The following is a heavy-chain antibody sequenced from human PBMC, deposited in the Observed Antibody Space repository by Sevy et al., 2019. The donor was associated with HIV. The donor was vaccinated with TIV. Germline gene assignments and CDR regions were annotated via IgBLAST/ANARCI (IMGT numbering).Heavy chain of an antibody. CDR1: GFTFSGSA. J-gene: IGHJ4*02. D-gene: IGHD3-10*01. CDR2: IRSKANSYAT. CDR3: TLTTAADYYGSGSTSVGWY. Sequence: GGSLRLSCAASGFTFSGSAMHWVRQASGKGLEWVGRIRSKANSYATAYAASVKGRFTISSDDSKNTAYLQMNSLKTEDTAVYYCTLTTAADYYGSGSTSVGWYWGQGTLVTVSS. V-gene: IGHV3-73*01.